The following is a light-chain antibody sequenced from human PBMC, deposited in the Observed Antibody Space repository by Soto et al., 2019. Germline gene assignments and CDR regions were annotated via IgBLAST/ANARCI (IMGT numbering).Light chain of an antibody. CDR3: QQSYSTSIT. CDR2: AAS. Sequence: DIQMTQSPSSLSASVEDRVIITFLASQSISNHLNWYQQKPGKAPKLLIFAASSLQSGVPSRFSGSGSGTDFTLTISSLQPEDFATYYCQQSYSTSITFGQGTRLEI. V-gene: IGKV1-39*01. J-gene: IGKJ5*01. CDR1: QSISNH.